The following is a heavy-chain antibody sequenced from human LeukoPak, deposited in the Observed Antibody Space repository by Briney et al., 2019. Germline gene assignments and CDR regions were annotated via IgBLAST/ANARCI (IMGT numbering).Heavy chain of an antibody. CDR3: ARDRDAAAAQGGDAFDI. Sequence: TSETLSLTCTVSGGSISSSSYYWGWIRQPPGKGLEWIGSIYYSGRTYYNPSLESRVTISVDTSKNQFSLKLSSVTAADTAVYYCARDRDAAAAQGGDAFDIWGQGTMVTVSS. J-gene: IGHJ3*02. CDR2: IYYSGRT. V-gene: IGHV4-39*07. D-gene: IGHD6-13*01. CDR1: GGSISSSSYY.